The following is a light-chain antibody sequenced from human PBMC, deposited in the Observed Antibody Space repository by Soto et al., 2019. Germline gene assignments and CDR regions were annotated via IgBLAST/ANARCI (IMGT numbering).Light chain of an antibody. V-gene: IGLV2-8*01. CDR1: SSDVGGYNY. J-gene: IGLJ1*01. Sequence: QSVLTQPPSASGSPGQSGTISCTGTSSDVGGYNYVSWYQQHPGKAPKLMIYEVSKRPSGVPDRFSGSKSGNTASLTVSGLQAEDEADYYCSSYAGSYVFGTGTKVTVL. CDR2: EVS. CDR3: SSYAGSYV.